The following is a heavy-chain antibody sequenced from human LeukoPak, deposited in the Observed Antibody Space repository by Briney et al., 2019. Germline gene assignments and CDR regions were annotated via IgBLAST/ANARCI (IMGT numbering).Heavy chain of an antibody. D-gene: IGHD3-10*01. Sequence: PGGSLRLSCAASGFTFSSYAMSWVRQAPGRGLEWVSYISSSSTTIYYADSVKGRFTISRDNAKNSLYLHMNSLRDEDTAVYYCARDWYSYSSGTYVPFDYWGQGTLVTVSS. J-gene: IGHJ4*02. V-gene: IGHV3-48*02. CDR2: ISSSSTTI. CDR3: ARDWYSYSSGTYVPFDY. CDR1: GFTFSSYA.